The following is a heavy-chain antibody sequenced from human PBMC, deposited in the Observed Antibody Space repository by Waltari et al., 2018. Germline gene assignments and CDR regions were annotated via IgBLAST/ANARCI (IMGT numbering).Heavy chain of an antibody. Sequence: QVQLQESGPGLVKPSETLSLTCAVSGYSLSSGYYWGWIRQPPGKGLAWIGSIYHIGSTYYNPSLKSRVTISVDTSKNQFSLKLSSVTAADTAVYYCARRAAIAATGPTYYMDVWGKGTTVTVSS. J-gene: IGHJ6*03. CDR1: GYSLSSGYY. D-gene: IGHD6-13*01. CDR2: IYHIGST. CDR3: ARRAAIAATGPTYYMDV. V-gene: IGHV4-38-2*01.